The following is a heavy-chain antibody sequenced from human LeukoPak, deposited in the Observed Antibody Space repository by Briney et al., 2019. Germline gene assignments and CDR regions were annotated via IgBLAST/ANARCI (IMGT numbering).Heavy chain of an antibody. J-gene: IGHJ4*02. V-gene: IGHV3-48*03. D-gene: IGHD2-21*02. CDR3: ARAYCGGDCYCDY. CDR2: ISSSGSTI. Sequence: PGGSLRLSCAASGFTFSSYEMNWVRQAPGKGLEWVSYISSSGSTIYYADSVKGRFTISRDNAKSSLYLQMNSLRAEDTAVYYCARAYCGGDCYCDYWGQGTLVTVSS. CDR1: GFTFSSYE.